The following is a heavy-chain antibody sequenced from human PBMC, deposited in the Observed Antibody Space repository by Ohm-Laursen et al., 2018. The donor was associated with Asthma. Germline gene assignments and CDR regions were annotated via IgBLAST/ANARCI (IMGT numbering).Heavy chain of an antibody. CDR3: ARGDFDFDY. V-gene: IGHV4-59*07. CDR1: GGSISSYY. D-gene: IGHD2-21*02. Sequence: SDTLSLTCTVSGGSISSYYWSWIRQPPGKGLEWIGYIYYSGSTNYNPSLKSRVTISVDTSKNQFSLKLSSVTAADTAVYYCARGDFDFDYWGQGTLVTVSS. J-gene: IGHJ4*02. CDR2: IYYSGST.